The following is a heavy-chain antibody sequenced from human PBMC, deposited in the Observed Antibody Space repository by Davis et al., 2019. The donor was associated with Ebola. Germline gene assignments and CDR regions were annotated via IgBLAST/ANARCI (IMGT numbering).Heavy chain of an antibody. V-gene: IGHV3-74*01. J-gene: IGHJ6*02. CDR3: ARAYCGGDCYSNYYYYGMDV. D-gene: IGHD2-21*02. CDR1: GFTFSSYW. CDR2: INSDGSST. Sequence: GESLKISCAASGFTFSSYWMHWVRQAPGKGLVWVSFINSDGSSTNYADSVKGRFTISRDNAKNTLYLQMNSLRAEDTAVYYCARAYCGGDCYSNYYYYGMDVWGQGTTVTVS.